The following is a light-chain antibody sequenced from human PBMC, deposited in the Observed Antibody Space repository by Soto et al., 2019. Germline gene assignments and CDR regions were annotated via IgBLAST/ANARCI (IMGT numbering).Light chain of an antibody. CDR3: CSYAGTSTFV. Sequence: QSALTQPASVSGSPGQSITISCTGTSSDVGSYNLVSWYQHHPGKAPKLMIYEGNKRPSGVSHRFSGSKSGNTASLTIAGLQAEDEADYYCCSYAGTSTFVFGTGTKVTVL. CDR1: SSDVGSYNL. CDR2: EGN. V-gene: IGLV2-23*01. J-gene: IGLJ1*01.